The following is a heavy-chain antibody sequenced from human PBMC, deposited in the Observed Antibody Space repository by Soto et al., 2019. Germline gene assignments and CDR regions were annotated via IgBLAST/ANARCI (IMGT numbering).Heavy chain of an antibody. CDR3: ARDGVSYGDFELDYYYYYYMDV. J-gene: IGHJ6*03. Sequence: GGSLRLSCAASGFTFSSYSMNWVRQAPGKGLEWVSSISSSSSYIYYADSVKGRFTISRDNAKNSLYLQMNSLRAEDTAVYYCARDGVSYGDFELDYYYYYYMDVWGKGTTVTVSS. CDR2: ISSSSSYI. CDR1: GFTFSSYS. D-gene: IGHD4-17*01. V-gene: IGHV3-21*01.